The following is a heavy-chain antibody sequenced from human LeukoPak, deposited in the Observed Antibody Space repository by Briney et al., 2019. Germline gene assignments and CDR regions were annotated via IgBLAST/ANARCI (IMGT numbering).Heavy chain of an antibody. J-gene: IGHJ4*02. D-gene: IGHD3-9*01. V-gene: IGHV4-4*08. CDR2: IYCSGST. CDR3: GSNLDWYSHDS. CDR1: GDSLSRHY. Sequence: SETLSLTCSVSGDSLSRHYWSWLRQPPGKGLEWIGYIYCSGSTHYDPSLKSRVTISQEHSKKQFSLKLTSVTAADPAVYLFGSNLDWYSHDSWGQGTLVTVSS.